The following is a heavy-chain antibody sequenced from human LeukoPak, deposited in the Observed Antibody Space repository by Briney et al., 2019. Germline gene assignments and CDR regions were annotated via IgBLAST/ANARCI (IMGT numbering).Heavy chain of an antibody. Sequence: GGSLRLSCAALGFRSSSYTMHWVRQPPGKGLEWLSSITSGSSFINFADSVRGRFTISRDNAKNSMDLQMNSLRAEDTAIYYCAREGSPLIAGPFFDYWGQGTLVTVSS. CDR3: AREGSPLIAGPFFDY. J-gene: IGHJ4*02. CDR2: ITSGSSFI. CDR1: GFRSSSYT. D-gene: IGHD6-13*01. V-gene: IGHV3-21*01.